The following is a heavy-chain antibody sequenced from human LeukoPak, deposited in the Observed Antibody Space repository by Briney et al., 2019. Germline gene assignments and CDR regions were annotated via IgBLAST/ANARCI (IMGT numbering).Heavy chain of an antibody. D-gene: IGHD4-11*01. J-gene: IGHJ4*02. Sequence: TASETLSLTCTVSGGSISSSSYYWGWIRQPPGKGLEWIGSIYYSGSTYYNPSLKSRVTISVDTSKNQFSLKLSSVTAADTAVYYCARGLDSNYWGQGTLVTVSS. CDR3: ARGLDSNY. CDR2: IYYSGST. V-gene: IGHV4-39*01. CDR1: GGSISSSSYY.